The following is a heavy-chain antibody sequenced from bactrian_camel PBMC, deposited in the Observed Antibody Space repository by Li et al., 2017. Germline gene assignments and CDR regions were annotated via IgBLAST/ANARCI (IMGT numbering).Heavy chain of an antibody. Sequence: VQLVESGGGSVQPGGSLRLSCGASGSIYGDACVGWLRQAPGKEREGVAAIDSDGIASYADSVKGRFTISHDKASNTVHLQMDNLQPEDTAMYQCMAERFSGLNVFMEYGGSWRGPGTQVTVS. CDR1: GSIYGDAC. CDR2: IDSDGIA. J-gene: IGHJ4*01. D-gene: IGHD6*01. V-gene: IGHV3S53*01. CDR3: MAERFSGLNVFMEYGGSW.